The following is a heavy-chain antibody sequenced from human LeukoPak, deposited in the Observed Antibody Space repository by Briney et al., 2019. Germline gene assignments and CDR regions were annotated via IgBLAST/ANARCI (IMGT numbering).Heavy chain of an antibody. CDR3: ARSGYLDAFDI. D-gene: IGHD1-1*01. Sequence: PGGSLRLSCAASGSTFSSYAMHWVRQAPGKGLEWVAVISYDGSNKYYADSVKGRFTISRDNSKNTLYLQMNSLRAEDTAVYYCARSGYLDAFDIWGQGTMVTVSS. J-gene: IGHJ3*02. V-gene: IGHV3-30-3*01. CDR1: GSTFSSYA. CDR2: ISYDGSNK.